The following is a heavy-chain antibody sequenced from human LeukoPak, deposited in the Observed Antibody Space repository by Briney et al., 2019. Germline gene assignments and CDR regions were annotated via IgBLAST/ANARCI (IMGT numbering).Heavy chain of an antibody. Sequence: PSETLSLTCAVYGGSFSGYYWSWIRQPPGKGLEWIGEINHSGSTNYNPSLKSRVTISVDTSKNQFSLKLSSVIAADTAVYYCARGGRYYDSSGYYPLFDYWGQGTLVTVSS. CDR2: INHSGST. V-gene: IGHV4-34*01. J-gene: IGHJ4*02. D-gene: IGHD3-22*01. CDR3: ARGGRYYDSSGYYPLFDY. CDR1: GGSFSGYY.